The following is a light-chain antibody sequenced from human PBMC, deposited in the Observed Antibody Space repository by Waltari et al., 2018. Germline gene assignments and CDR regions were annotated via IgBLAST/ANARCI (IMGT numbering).Light chain of an antibody. CDR3: QQYISLWT. J-gene: IGKJ1*01. CDR1: QRIGSTY. Sequence: DIVLTPSPGTLSLSQGERATLSCRASQRIGSTYLAWYQHKPGQAPRLLIYGASSRATGIPDRFSGSGSGTDFTLTISRLEPEDFAVYYCQQYISLWTFGQGTKVEIK. V-gene: IGKV3-20*01. CDR2: GAS.